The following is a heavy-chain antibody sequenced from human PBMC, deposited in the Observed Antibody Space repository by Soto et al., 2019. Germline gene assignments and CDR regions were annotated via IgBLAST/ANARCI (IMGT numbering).Heavy chain of an antibody. CDR2: MNPNSGNT. CDR3: ARVAVEQWLVWVNY. CDR1: GYTFTSYD. Sequence: QVPLVQSGAEVKKPGASVKVSCKASGYTFTSYDINWVRQATGQGLEWMGWMNPNSGNTGYAQKFQGRVTMTRNTSISTAYMELSSLRSEDTAVYYCARVAVEQWLVWVNYWGQGTLVTVSS. D-gene: IGHD6-19*01. V-gene: IGHV1-8*01. J-gene: IGHJ4*02.